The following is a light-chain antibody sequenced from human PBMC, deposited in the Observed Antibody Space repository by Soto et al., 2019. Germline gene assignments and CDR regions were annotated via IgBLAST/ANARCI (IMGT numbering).Light chain of an antibody. CDR3: SSYAGSNNYVV. CDR2: EVS. J-gene: IGLJ2*01. V-gene: IGLV2-8*01. Sequence: QSALTQPPSASGSPGQSVTISCTGSSSDIGAYNYVSWYQQHPGKAPKLMIYEVSKRPSGVPHRFSGSKSGNTASLTVSGLQAEDEAEFYCSSYAGSNNYVVFGGGTKLTVL. CDR1: SSDIGAYNY.